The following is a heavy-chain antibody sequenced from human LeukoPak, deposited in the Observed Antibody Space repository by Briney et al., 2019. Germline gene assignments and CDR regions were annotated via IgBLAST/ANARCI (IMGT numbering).Heavy chain of an antibody. V-gene: IGHV3-30-3*01. Sequence: GGSLRLSCAASGFTFSSYAMHWVRQAPGKGLEWVAVISYGGSNKYYADSVKGRFTISRDNSKNTLYLQMNSLRAEDTAVYYCARAIAAAGWYFDLWGRGTLVTVSS. CDR3: ARAIAAAGWYFDL. J-gene: IGHJ2*01. D-gene: IGHD6-13*01. CDR2: ISYGGSNK. CDR1: GFTFSSYA.